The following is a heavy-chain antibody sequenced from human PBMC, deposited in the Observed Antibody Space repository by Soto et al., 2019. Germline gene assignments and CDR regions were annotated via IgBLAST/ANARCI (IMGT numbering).Heavy chain of an antibody. D-gene: IGHD2-8*01. J-gene: IGHJ6*02. CDR3: ASHVMVYAIPSYGMDV. CDR1: GVTFSSYA. CDR2: IIPIFGTA. Sequence: SVKVSCKASGVTFSSYAISWVRQAPGQGLEWMGGIIPIFGTANYAQKFQGRVTITADESTSTAYMELSSLRSEDTAVYYCASHVMVYAIPSYGMDVWGQGTTVTVSS. V-gene: IGHV1-69*13.